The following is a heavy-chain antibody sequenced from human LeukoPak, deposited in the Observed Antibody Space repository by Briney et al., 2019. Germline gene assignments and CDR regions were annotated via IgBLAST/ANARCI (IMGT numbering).Heavy chain of an antibody. CDR3: ARELVVPATPAGYYYYGMDV. J-gene: IGHJ6*02. D-gene: IGHD2-2*01. CDR1: GYTFTDYY. CDR2: INPNSGGT. Sequence: ASVKVSCKASGYTFTDYYLHWVRQAPGHGLEWMGWINPNSGGTNYAQKFQGRVTMTRDTSISTAYMELSRLRSDDTAVYYCARELVVPATPAGYYYYGMDVWGQGTTVTVSS. V-gene: IGHV1-2*02.